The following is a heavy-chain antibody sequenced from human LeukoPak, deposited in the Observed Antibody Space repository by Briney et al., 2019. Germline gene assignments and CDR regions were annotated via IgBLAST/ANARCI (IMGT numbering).Heavy chain of an antibody. CDR1: GFTFSSYS. CDR2: ISSSSSTI. Sequence: GGSLRLSCAASGFTFSSYSMNWVRQAPGKGLEWVSYISSSSSTIYYADSVKGRFTISRDNAKNSLYLQMNSLRAEDTAVYYCARGRPVLRYFDWFPISGGFDYWGQGTLVTVSS. CDR3: ARGRPVLRYFDWFPISGGFDY. D-gene: IGHD3-9*01. J-gene: IGHJ4*02. V-gene: IGHV3-48*01.